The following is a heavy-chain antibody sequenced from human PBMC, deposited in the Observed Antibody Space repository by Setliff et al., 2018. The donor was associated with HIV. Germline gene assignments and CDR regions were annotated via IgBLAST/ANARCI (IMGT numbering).Heavy chain of an antibody. J-gene: IGHJ3*02. CDR2: IHHTGSS. CDR1: GASISSYH. Sequence: SETLSLTCVVSGASISSYHWNWIRQPPGEGLEWIGYIHHTGSSNYNPSPRGRVTMSVDTSNNHFSLKLNSLIAADTAIYYCARWGETGTSQIRGFDIWGQGTMVTVSS. CDR3: ARWGETGTSQIRGFDI. V-gene: IGHV4-59*01. D-gene: IGHD1-1*01.